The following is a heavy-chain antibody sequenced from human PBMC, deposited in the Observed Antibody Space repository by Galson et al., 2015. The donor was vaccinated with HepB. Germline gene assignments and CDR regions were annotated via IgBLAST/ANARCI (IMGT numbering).Heavy chain of an antibody. CDR1: GFTFSSYA. CDR3: AREDVDDFWSGPAMGV. Sequence: SLRLSCAASGFTFSSYAMHWVRQAPGKGLEWVAVISYDGSNKYYADSVKGRFTISRDNSKNTLYLQMNSLRAEDTAVYYCAREDVDDFWSGPAMGVWGQGTTVTVSS. D-gene: IGHD3-3*01. V-gene: IGHV3-30*04. J-gene: IGHJ6*02. CDR2: ISYDGSNK.